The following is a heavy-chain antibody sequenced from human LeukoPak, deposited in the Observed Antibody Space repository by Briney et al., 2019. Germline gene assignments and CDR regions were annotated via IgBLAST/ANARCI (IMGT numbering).Heavy chain of an antibody. CDR2: INPSGGST. Sequence: ASVKVSCKASGYTFTSYYMHWVRQAPGQGLEWMGIINPSGGSTSYAQKFQGRVTMTTDTSTSTAYMELRSLRSDDTAVYYCARDRVGLYSSGWYRGYFDYWGQGTLVTVSS. CDR3: ARDRVGLYSSGWYRGYFDY. CDR1: GYTFTSYY. V-gene: IGHV1-46*01. D-gene: IGHD6-19*01. J-gene: IGHJ4*02.